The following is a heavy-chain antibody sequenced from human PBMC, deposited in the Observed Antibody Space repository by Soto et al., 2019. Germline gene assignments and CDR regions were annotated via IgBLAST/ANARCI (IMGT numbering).Heavy chain of an antibody. CDR1: GFTFSSYG. Sequence: GSLRLSCAASGFTFSSYGMHCVRQAPGKGLEWVAVISYDGSNKYYADSVKGRFTISRDNSKNTLYLQMNSLRAEDTAVYYCAKDWTDYYDSSGYPTDYWGQGTLVTVSS. CDR3: AKDWTDYYDSSGYPTDY. J-gene: IGHJ4*02. V-gene: IGHV3-30*18. CDR2: ISYDGSNK. D-gene: IGHD3-22*01.